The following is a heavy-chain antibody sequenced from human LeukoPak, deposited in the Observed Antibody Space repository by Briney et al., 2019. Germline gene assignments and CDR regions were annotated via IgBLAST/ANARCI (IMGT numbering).Heavy chain of an antibody. CDR2: IYSGGNT. D-gene: IGHD2-2*01. Sequence: PGGSLRLSCAVSGFSVGTNYVSWVRQPPGKGLEWVSAIYSGGNTYYADSVKGRFTVSRDNSKNTVYLLMISLRAEDTAVYYCARLGYCSSTSCYSYDYWGQGTLVTVSS. J-gene: IGHJ4*02. V-gene: IGHV3-53*01. CDR1: GFSVGTNY. CDR3: ARLGYCSSTSCYSYDY.